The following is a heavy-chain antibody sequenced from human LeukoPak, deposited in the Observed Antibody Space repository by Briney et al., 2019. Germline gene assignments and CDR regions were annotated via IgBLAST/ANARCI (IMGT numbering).Heavy chain of an antibody. Sequence: SETLSLTCTVSGGSISSSSYYWGWIRQPPGKGLEWIGSIYYSGSTYYNPSLKSRVTISVDTSKNQFSLKLSSVTAADTAVYYCARHEPHQLLWFGGKWDYWGQGTLVTVSS. CDR1: GGSISSSSYY. D-gene: IGHD3-10*01. CDR3: ARHEPHQLLWFGGKWDY. CDR2: IYYSGST. J-gene: IGHJ4*02. V-gene: IGHV4-39*01.